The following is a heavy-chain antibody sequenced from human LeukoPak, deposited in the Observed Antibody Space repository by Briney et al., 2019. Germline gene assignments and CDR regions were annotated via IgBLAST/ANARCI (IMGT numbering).Heavy chain of an antibody. CDR1: GFTFSSYE. CDR2: ISSSGSTI. CDR3: ASPYCGGACYSGGAFDI. V-gene: IGHV3-48*03. D-gene: IGHD2-21*02. J-gene: IGHJ3*02. Sequence: GGSLRLSCAASGFTFSSYEMNWVRQAPGKGLEWVSYISSSGSTIYYADSVKGRFTISRDNAKNSLYLQMNSLRAEDTAVYYCASPYCGGACYSGGAFDIWGQGTMVTVSS.